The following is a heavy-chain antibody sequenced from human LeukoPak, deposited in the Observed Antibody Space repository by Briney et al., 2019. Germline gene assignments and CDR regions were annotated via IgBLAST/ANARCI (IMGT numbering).Heavy chain of an antibody. D-gene: IGHD4-17*01. CDR2: INPNSGGT. CDR3: ARVTVTTFEY. V-gene: IGHV1-2*02. J-gene: IGHJ4*02. Sequence: GASVKVSCKASGYTFTGYYMHWVRQAPGQGLEWMGWINPNSGGTNYAQKFQGRVTMTRDTSISTAYMEPSRLRSDDTAVYYCARVTVTTFEYWGQGTLVTVSS. CDR1: GYTFTGYY.